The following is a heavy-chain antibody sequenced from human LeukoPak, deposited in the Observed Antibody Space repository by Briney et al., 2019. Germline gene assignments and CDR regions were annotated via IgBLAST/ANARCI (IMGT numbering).Heavy chain of an antibody. V-gene: IGHV3-30*03. Sequence: GGSLRLSCAASGFTFSSYGMPWVRQAPGMGLEWVAVISYDGSNKYYADSVKGRFTISRDNSKNTLYLQMNSLRAEDTAVYYCARSPAAIDYWGQGTLVTVSS. CDR3: ARSPAAIDY. CDR2: ISYDGSNK. CDR1: GFTFSSYG. D-gene: IGHD2-2*01. J-gene: IGHJ4*02.